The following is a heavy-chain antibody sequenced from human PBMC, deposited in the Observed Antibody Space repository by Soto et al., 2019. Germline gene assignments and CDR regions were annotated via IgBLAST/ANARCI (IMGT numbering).Heavy chain of an antibody. CDR3: ARSQGSSTSLEIYYYYYYGMDV. J-gene: IGHJ6*02. D-gene: IGHD2-2*01. CDR1: GGTFSSYA. V-gene: IGHV1-69*01. Sequence: QAQLVQSGAEVKKPGSSVKVSCKASGGTFSSYAISWVRQAPGQGLEWMGGIIPIPGTANYAQKFPGRVTITADESTSTAYMELSSLRSEDTAVYYCARSQGSSTSLEIYYYYYYGMDVWGQGTTVTVSS. CDR2: IIPIPGTA.